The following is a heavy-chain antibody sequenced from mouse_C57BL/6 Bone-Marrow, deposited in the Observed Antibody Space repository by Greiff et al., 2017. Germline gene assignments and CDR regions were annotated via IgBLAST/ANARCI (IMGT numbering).Heavy chain of an antibody. Sequence: QVQLQQPGAELVKPGASVKLSCKASGYTFTSYWMHWVKQRPGRGLEWIGRIDPNSGGTKYNEKFKSKATLTVDKPSSTAYMQLSSLTSEDSAVXYCAREKGEIYYYGSSPFAYWGQGTLVTVSA. CDR3: AREKGEIYYYGSSPFAY. J-gene: IGHJ3*01. CDR1: GYTFTSYW. V-gene: IGHV1-72*01. CDR2: IDPNSGGT. D-gene: IGHD1-1*01.